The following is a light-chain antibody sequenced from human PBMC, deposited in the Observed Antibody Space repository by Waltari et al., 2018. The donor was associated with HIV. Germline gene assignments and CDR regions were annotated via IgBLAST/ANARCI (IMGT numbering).Light chain of an antibody. J-gene: IGLJ3*02. V-gene: IGLV1-36*01. Sequence: QSVLTQPPSVSAAPRQRVSISCSGSSSKIGKNAVNWYQQIPGTAPRLLIYYDDLVPSGVSDRFSGSKSGTSASLAISGLQSEDEADYYCAAWDDTLNGWVFGGGTKLTVL. CDR1: SSKIGKNA. CDR3: AAWDDTLNGWV. CDR2: YDD.